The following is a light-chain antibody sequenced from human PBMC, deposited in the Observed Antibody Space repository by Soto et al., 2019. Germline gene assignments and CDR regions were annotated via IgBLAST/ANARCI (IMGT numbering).Light chain of an antibody. CDR3: QQYGSSLLT. V-gene: IGKV3-20*01. J-gene: IGKJ4*01. CDR2: GAS. Sequence: EIVLTQSPGTLSLSPGERATLACRASQSVSSSYLGWYQQKPGQAPRLLIYGASSRATCIPDRFSGSGSGADFTLTISRLEPEDFAVYYCQQYGSSLLTFGGGTKGEIK. CDR1: QSVSSSY.